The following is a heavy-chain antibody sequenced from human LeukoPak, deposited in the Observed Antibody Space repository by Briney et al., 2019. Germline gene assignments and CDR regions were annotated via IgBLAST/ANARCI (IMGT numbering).Heavy chain of an antibody. Sequence: SETLSLTCAVYDESFSGYYWSWIRQPPGEGLEWIADINHSGSTNYNPSLKSRVTISVDTSKNQFSLKMSSVTAADTAVYYCARGRRRVTTVRGVDAFDISGQGTMVTVFS. D-gene: IGHD3-10*01. CDR2: INHSGST. V-gene: IGHV4-34*01. CDR1: DESFSGYY. CDR3: ARGRRRVTTVRGVDAFDI. J-gene: IGHJ3*02.